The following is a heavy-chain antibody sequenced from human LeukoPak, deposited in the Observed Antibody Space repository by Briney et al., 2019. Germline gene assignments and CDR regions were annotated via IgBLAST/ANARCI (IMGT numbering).Heavy chain of an antibody. V-gene: IGHV1-69*04. D-gene: IGHD4-17*01. Sequence: SVKVSCKASGGTLSSYAISWVRQAPGQGLEWMGRIIPILGIANYAQKFQGRVTITADKSTSTAYMELSSLRSEDTAVYYCARVADYGDYGNYYYYGMDVWGQGTTVTVSS. CDR2: IIPILGIA. CDR1: GGTLSSYA. J-gene: IGHJ6*02. CDR3: ARVADYGDYGNYYYYGMDV.